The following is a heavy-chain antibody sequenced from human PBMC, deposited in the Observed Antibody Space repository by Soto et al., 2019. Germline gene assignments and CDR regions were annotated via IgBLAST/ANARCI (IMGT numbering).Heavy chain of an antibody. J-gene: IGHJ4*02. D-gene: IGHD3-16*02. CDR1: GYTFTGYY. CDR2: INPNSGGT. Sequence: ASVKVSCKASGYTFTGYYMHWVRQAPGQGLEWMGWINPNSGGTNYAQKFQGRVTMTRDTSISTAYMELSRLRSDDTAVYYCARSLSYYDYVWGSYRHYYFDYWGQGTLVTVSS. V-gene: IGHV1-2*02. CDR3: ARSLSYYDYVWGSYRHYYFDY.